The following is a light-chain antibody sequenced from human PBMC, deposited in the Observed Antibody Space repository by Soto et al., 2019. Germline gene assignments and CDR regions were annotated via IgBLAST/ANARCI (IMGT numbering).Light chain of an antibody. CDR3: QQYYDWPT. V-gene: IGKV3-15*01. CDR2: GLS. J-gene: IGKJ1*01. Sequence: EIVLTQSPATLSLSPGERASRSCRASQRITTVAWYQQKPGQAPRLLIYGLSIRAPGVPARFSVSGSGTEFTLTISSLQSEDFAVYFCQQYYDWPTFGQGTKVDIK. CDR1: QRITT.